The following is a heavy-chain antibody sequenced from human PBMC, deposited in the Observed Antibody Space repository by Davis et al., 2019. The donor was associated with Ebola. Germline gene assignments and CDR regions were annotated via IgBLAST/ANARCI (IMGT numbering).Heavy chain of an antibody. V-gene: IGHV3-66*01. CDR2: IYSGGST. CDR1: GFTVSSNY. CDR3: ASNYPYYYYGMDV. Sequence: GGSLRPSCAASGFTVSSNYMSWVRQAPGKGLEWVPVIYSGGSTYYADSVKGRFTISRDNSKNTLYLQMNSLRAEDTAVYYCASNYPYYYYGMDVWGQGTTVTVSS. D-gene: IGHD4-11*01. J-gene: IGHJ6*02.